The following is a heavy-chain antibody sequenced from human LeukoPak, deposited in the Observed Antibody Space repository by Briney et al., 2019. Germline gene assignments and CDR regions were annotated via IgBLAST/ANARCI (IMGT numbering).Heavy chain of an antibody. Sequence: GGSLRLSCAASGFTFSSYWMHWVRQAPGKGPVWVSRINNDGSGTTYTDSVKGRFTISRDDAKNTLYLQMNSLRAEDTAVYYCARGLLDIVVVPAPGGMDVWGQGTTVTVSS. J-gene: IGHJ6*02. D-gene: IGHD2-2*01. CDR2: INNDGSGT. V-gene: IGHV3-74*01. CDR3: ARGLLDIVVVPAPGGMDV. CDR1: GFTFSSYW.